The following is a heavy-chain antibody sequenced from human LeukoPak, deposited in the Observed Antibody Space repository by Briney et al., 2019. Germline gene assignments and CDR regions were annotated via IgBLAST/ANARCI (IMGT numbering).Heavy chain of an antibody. CDR3: ARGGAQWLAYYGSSGYTGGGMDV. Sequence: GGSLRRSCVASGFTFSTYGRNWVRQAPGKGLEGVADVKQDGSERYYVDSVKGRFTIARDDAKNSLYLQVNSLRAEDTAVYYCARGGAQWLAYYGSSGYTGGGMDVWGQGTTVTVSS. V-gene: IGHV3-7*01. J-gene: IGHJ6*02. CDR2: VKQDGSER. CDR1: GFTFSTYG. D-gene: IGHD3-22*01.